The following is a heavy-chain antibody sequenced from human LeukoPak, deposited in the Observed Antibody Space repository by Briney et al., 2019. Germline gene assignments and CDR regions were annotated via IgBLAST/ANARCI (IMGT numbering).Heavy chain of an antibody. Sequence: PGGSLRLSYAASGFTFSSYAMSWVRQAPGKGLEWVSGISGSGGSTYYADSVKGRFTISRDNSKNTLYLQMSSLRAEDTAVYYCAARSNNWYILDYWGQGTLVTVSS. V-gene: IGHV3-23*01. CDR3: AARSNNWYILDY. J-gene: IGHJ4*02. D-gene: IGHD6-13*01. CDR2: ISGSGGST. CDR1: GFTFSSYA.